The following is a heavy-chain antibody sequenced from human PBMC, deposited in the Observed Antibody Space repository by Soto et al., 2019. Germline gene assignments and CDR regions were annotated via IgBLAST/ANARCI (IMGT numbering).Heavy chain of an antibody. CDR2: ISYDGSNK. D-gene: IGHD2-15*01. CDR1: GLSLSSYA. Sequence: GSLRLSCAASGLSLSSYAMPWVRQAPGKGLEGVAVISYDGSNKYYADSVKGRFTISRDNYKNTLYLKMNSLRAEDTAVYYCAREEEDRHYYGMDVWGQGTTATVSS. V-gene: IGHV3-30*14. J-gene: IGHJ6*02. CDR3: AREEEDRHYYGMDV.